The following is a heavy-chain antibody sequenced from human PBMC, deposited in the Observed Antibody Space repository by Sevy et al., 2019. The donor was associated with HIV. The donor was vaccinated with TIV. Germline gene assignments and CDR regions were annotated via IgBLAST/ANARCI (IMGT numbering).Heavy chain of an antibody. V-gene: IGHV5-51*01. J-gene: IGHJ6*02. CDR1: GYSFTSYW. Sequence: GESLKISCKGSGYSFTSYWIGWVRQMPGKGLEWMGIIYPGDSDTRYSPSFQGQVTISADKPISTAYLQWSSLKAAETAMYYCARRPPSCGSYPRLGYGMDVWGQGTTVTVSS. CDR2: IYPGDSDT. CDR3: ARRPPSCGSYPRLGYGMDV. D-gene: IGHD1-26*01.